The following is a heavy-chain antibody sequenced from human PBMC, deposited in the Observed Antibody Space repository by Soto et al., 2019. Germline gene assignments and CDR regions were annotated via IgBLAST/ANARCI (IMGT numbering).Heavy chain of an antibody. J-gene: IGHJ4*02. CDR2: INAGNGNT. V-gene: IGHV1-3*05. D-gene: IGHD2-21*02. Sequence: QVQLVQSGAEEKKPGASVKVSCKASGYTFTSYAMHWVRQAPGQRLEWMGWINAGNGNTKYSQKFQGRVTITRDTSASTDYMELSSLRSEDTAVYYCAMSIVVVTALDYWGQGTLVTVSS. CDR1: GYTFTSYA. CDR3: AMSIVVVTALDY.